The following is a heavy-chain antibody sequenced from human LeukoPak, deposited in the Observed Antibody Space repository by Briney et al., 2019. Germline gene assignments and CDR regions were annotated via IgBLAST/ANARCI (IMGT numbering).Heavy chain of an antibody. J-gene: IGHJ4*02. CDR2: IMEDGSVK. CDR1: GFSFSNYW. CDR3: ARGVAVAANHDY. D-gene: IGHD6-19*01. V-gene: IGHV3-7*03. Sequence: GGSLRLFCAASGFSFSNYWMSWVRQAPGKGLQWVANIMEDGSVKNYVDSVKGRFTISRDNTKNSLYLQENSLRTEDTAVYYCARGVAVAANHDYWGQGTLLIVSS.